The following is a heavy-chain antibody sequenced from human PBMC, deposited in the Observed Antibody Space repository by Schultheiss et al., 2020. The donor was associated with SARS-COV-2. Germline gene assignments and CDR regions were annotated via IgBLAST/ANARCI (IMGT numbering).Heavy chain of an antibody. V-gene: IGHV4-61*02. CDR1: GGSVTSASDH. J-gene: IGHJ6*02. D-gene: IGHD5-18*01. CDR3: ARVGYSYGLDYYYYGMDV. Sequence: SETLSLTCTVSGGSVTSASDHWSWIRQPAGKGLEWIGRIYTSGSTNYNPSLKSRVTMSVDTSKNQFSLKLSSVTAADTAVYYCARVGYSYGLDYYYYGMDVWGQGTTVTVSS. CDR2: IYTSGST.